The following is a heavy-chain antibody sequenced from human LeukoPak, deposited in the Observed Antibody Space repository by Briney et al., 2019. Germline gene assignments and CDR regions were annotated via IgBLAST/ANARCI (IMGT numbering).Heavy chain of an antibody. V-gene: IGHV1-3*01. CDR3: ARTWLGSYYFDY. CDR1: GYTFTSYA. J-gene: IGHJ4*02. CDR2: INAGNGNT. Sequence: ASVKVSCKASGYTFTSYAMHWVRQAPGQRLEWMGWINAGNGNTKYSQKFQGRVTITRDTSASTVYMELSSLRSEDTAVYYCARTWLGSYYFDYWGQGTLVTVSS. D-gene: IGHD3-10*01.